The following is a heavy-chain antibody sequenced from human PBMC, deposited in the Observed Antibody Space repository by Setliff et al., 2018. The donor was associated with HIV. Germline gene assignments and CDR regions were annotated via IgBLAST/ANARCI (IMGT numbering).Heavy chain of an antibody. V-gene: IGHV4-39*01. Sequence: PSETLSLTCTVSGGSISSSSYYWGWIRQPSGKGLQWIGSIYYRGSTYYNPSLKSRVTISVDTSKNQFSPKLRSVTAADTALYYCARGRYRSRWYASDHYYIDVWGKGTTVTVSS. D-gene: IGHD6-13*01. CDR1: GGSISSSSYY. J-gene: IGHJ6*03. CDR2: IYYRGST. CDR3: ARGRYRSRWYASDHYYIDV.